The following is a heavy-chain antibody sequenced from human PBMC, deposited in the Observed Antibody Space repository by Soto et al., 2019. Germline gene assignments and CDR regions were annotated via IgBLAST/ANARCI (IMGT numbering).Heavy chain of an antibody. J-gene: IGHJ6*02. CDR2: INHSGST. V-gene: IGHV4-34*01. CDR1: GVYLSGYY. D-gene: IGHD5-18*01. CDR3: ARGPPWIQLWRRNYGMDV. Sequence: ELLSLTCAVYGVYLSGYYWSWIRQPPGKGLEWIGEINHSGSTNYNPSLKSRVTISVDTSKNQFSLKLSSVTAADTAVYYCARGPPWIQLWRRNYGMDVWGQGTTVTVSS.